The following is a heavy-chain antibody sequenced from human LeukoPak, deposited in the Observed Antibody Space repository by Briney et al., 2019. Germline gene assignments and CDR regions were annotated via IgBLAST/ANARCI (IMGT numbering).Heavy chain of an antibody. CDR3: ARESPQRSGYSYPH. J-gene: IGHJ4*02. V-gene: IGHV1-69*04. D-gene: IGHD5-18*01. CDR2: IIPILGIA. CDR1: GGTFSSYA. Sequence: SVKVSCKASGGTFSSYAISWVRQAPGQGLEWMGRIIPILGIANYAQKFQGRVIITRDTSSTTAYMELSSLRSEDTAVYYCARESPQRSGYSYPHWGQGTLVTVSS.